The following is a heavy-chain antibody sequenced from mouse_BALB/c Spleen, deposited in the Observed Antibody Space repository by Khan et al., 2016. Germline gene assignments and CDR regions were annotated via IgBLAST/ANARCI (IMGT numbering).Heavy chain of an antibody. CDR3: ARDGWGYYAMDY. Sequence: VQLQESGPGLVAPSQSLSITCTVSGFSLIAYGINWVRQPPGTSLEWLGMIWGDGTTDYNSALKSRLNITKDNSKSQVFLKMNSLQTDDTARYYCARDGWGYYAMDYWGQGTSVTVSS. V-gene: IGHV2-6-7*01. CDR1: GFSLIAYG. D-gene: IGHD2-2*01. J-gene: IGHJ4*01. CDR2: IWGDGTT.